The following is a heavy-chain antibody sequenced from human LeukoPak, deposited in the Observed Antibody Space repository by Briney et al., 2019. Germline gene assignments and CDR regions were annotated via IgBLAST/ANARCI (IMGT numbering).Heavy chain of an antibody. Sequence: PGGSLRLSCAASVCTFNGYAMPCVRQAPGKGLEWVSTITSSNAPTNYADSVKGRFTISRDNSRNTLYLQMISLVTADTAIYYCAKSCGGDCYYCDYWGQGTLVTVSS. CDR1: VCTFNGYA. CDR2: ITSSNAPT. V-gene: IGHV3-23*01. J-gene: IGHJ4*02. D-gene: IGHD2-21*02. CDR3: AKSCGGDCYYCDY.